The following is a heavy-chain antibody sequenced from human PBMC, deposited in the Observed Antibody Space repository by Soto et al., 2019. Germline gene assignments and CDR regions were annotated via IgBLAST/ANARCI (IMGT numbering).Heavy chain of an antibody. Sequence: QVQLVQSGAEVKKPGASVKVSCKASGYTFTSYGISWVRQAPGQGLEWMGWISAYNGHTNYAQKLPGRVTIITDKSTSKPHMEVTSLRSDDTAVYYCARSELVTFGGVIVTSAFDIWGQGTTLTVAS. D-gene: IGHD3-16*02. CDR2: ISAYNGHT. CDR1: GYTFTSYG. V-gene: IGHV1-18*01. CDR3: ARSELVTFGGVIVTSAFDI. J-gene: IGHJ3*02.